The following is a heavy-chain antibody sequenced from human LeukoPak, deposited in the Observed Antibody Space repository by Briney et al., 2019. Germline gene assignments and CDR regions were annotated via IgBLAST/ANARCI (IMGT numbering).Heavy chain of an antibody. CDR3: ARGGSYFDISGYYFY. V-gene: IGHV3-66*01. CDR1: GFTVGSNT. CDR2: IYSGGST. J-gene: IGHJ4*02. Sequence: GGSLRLSCAASGFTVGSNTMSWVRQAPGKGLEWVSIIYSGGSTSYADSVKGRFTISRDNSKNTLYLQINSLRTEDTAVYYCARGGSYFDISGYYFYWGQGTLVTVSS. D-gene: IGHD3-22*01.